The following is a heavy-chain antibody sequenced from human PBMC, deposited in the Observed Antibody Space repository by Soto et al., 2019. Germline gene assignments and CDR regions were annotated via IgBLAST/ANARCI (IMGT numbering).Heavy chain of an antibody. J-gene: IGHJ6*02. V-gene: IGHV3-30*18. Sequence: PGGSLRLSCAASGFTFSSYGMHWVRQAPGKGLEWVAVISYDGSNKYYADSVKGRFTISRDNSKNTLYLQMNSLRAEDTAVYYCAKDRQXIVVVVAARGSIYGMDVWGQGTTVTVSS. CDR1: GFTFSSYG. CDR2: ISYDGSNK. CDR3: AKDRQXIVVVVAARGSIYGMDV. D-gene: IGHD2-15*01.